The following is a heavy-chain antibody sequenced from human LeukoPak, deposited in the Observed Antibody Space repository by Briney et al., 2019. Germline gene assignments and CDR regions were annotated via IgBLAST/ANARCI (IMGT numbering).Heavy chain of an antibody. CDR3: AREYGGYRPLHP. CDR1: GGSISSCY. V-gene: IGHV4-4*07. CDR2: IHTSGST. J-gene: IGHJ5*02. Sequence: SETLSLTCTVSGGSISSCYWSWIRQPAGKGLEWIGRIHTSGSTNYNPSLKSRVTMSLDTSKNQFSLKLSSVTAADTAVYFCAREYGGYRPLHPWGQRTLVPVSS. D-gene: IGHD3-16*02.